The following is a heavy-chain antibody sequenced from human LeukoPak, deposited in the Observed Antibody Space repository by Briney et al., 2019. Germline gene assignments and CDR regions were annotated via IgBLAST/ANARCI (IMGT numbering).Heavy chain of an antibody. CDR2: INWNGGST. D-gene: IGHD6-6*01. Sequence: GGSLRLSCAASGFTFSNAWMNWVRQAPGKGLEWVSGINWNGGSTGYADSVKGRFTISRDNAKNSLYLQMNSLRAEDTAFYYCARDRGMLRSSYFDSWGQGTLVTVSS. V-gene: IGHV3-20*04. CDR1: GFTFSNAW. CDR3: ARDRGMLRSSYFDS. J-gene: IGHJ4*02.